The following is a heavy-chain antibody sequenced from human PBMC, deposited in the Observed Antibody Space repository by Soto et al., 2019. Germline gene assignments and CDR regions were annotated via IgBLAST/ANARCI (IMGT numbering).Heavy chain of an antibody. V-gene: IGHV1-69*13. CDR3: ARGVGYCSSTSCPRVLETHYYYYGMDV. CDR2: IIPIFGTA. J-gene: IGHJ6*02. Sequence: SVKVSCKASGGTFSSYAISWVRQAPGQGLEWMGGIIPIFGTANYAQKFQGRVTITADESTSTAYMELSSLRSEDTAVYYCARGVGYCSSTSCPRVLETHYYYYGMDVWGQGTTVTVSS. D-gene: IGHD2-2*01. CDR1: GGTFSSYA.